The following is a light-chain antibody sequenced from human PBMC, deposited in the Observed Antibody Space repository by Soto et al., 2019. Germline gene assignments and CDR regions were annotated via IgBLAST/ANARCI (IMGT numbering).Light chain of an antibody. J-gene: IGLJ2*01. CDR1: SSNIGAGYD. CDR2: GNN. CDR3: QSYGSSLSGSHVV. V-gene: IGLV1-40*01. Sequence: QSVLTQPPSVSGAPGQRVTISCTGSSSNIGAGYDVHWYQQLPGTAPKLLIYGNNNRPSGVPDRFSGSRSGTSASLATTGLQAEDEADYYCQSYGSSLSGSHVVFGGGTKVTVL.